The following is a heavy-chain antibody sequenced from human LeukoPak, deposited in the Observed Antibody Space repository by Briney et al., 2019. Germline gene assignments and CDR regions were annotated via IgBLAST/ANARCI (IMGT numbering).Heavy chain of an antibody. CDR3: ARGHITIFGVVIIAVNGMDV. D-gene: IGHD3-3*01. CDR2: INHSGST. CDR1: GGSFSGYY. J-gene: IGHJ6*02. V-gene: IGHV4-34*01. Sequence: SETLSLTCAVYGGSFSGYYWSWIRQPPGKGLEWIGEINHSGSTNYNPSLKSRVTISVDTSKNQFSLKLSSVTAADMAVYYCARGHITIFGVVIIAVNGMDVWGQGTTVTVSS.